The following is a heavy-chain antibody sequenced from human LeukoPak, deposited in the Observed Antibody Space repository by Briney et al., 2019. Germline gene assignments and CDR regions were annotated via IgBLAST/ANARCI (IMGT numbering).Heavy chain of an antibody. D-gene: IGHD6-13*01. CDR1: GFTLNNYV. Sequence: GGSLRLSCAASGFTLNNYVMSWVRQAPGKGLEWVSAISGSGGSTYYADSVKGRFTISRDNSKNTLYLQMNSLRAEDTAVYYCARDDASSWGGQGTLVTVSS. CDR3: ARDDASSW. J-gene: IGHJ4*02. CDR2: ISGSGGST. V-gene: IGHV3-23*01.